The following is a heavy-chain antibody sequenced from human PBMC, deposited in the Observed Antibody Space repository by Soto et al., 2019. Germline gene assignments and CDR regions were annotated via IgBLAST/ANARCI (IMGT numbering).Heavy chain of an antibody. CDR1: GGSISSYY. J-gene: IGHJ5*02. V-gene: IGHV4-59*01. Sequence: QVQLQESGPGRVKPSETLSLTCTVSGGSISSYYWSWIRQPPGKGLEWIGYIYYSGRTNYNPSLKCRVTISVDTSKNQFSLKLSSVTAADTAVYYCARGYCSSTICYTWDNWFDPWGQGTLVTVSS. CDR3: ARGYCSSTICYTWDNWFDP. D-gene: IGHD2-2*02. CDR2: IYYSGRT.